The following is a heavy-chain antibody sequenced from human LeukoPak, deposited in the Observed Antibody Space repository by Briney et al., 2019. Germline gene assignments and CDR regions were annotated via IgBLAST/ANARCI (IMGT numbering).Heavy chain of an antibody. D-gene: IGHD4-17*01. Sequence: GGSLRLSCAASGFTFNNYAMHWVRQAPGKGLEWVALISSDESDKFYADSVKGRFTISRDNSKNTLYLQMNSLRGEDTAVYYCSRAVPYGDYREVLGYWGQGTLVTVSS. CDR3: SRAVPYGDYREVLGY. CDR1: GFTFNNYA. J-gene: IGHJ4*02. V-gene: IGHV3-30-3*01. CDR2: ISSDESDK.